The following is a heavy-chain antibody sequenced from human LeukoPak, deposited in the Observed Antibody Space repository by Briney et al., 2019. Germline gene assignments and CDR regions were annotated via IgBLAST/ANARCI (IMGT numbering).Heavy chain of an antibody. CDR2: IYYSGST. J-gene: IGHJ3*02. Sequence: KASENLSLTCTVSGGSIRSYYWSGIRQPPGKGLEWIGYIYYSGSTNYNPSLKSRVTISVDTSKNQFSLKLSSVTAADTAVYYCARDKKDYYDSSGYYYFAFDIWGQGTMVTVSS. CDR3: ARDKKDYYDSSGYYYFAFDI. CDR1: GGSIRSYY. V-gene: IGHV4-59*01. D-gene: IGHD3-22*01.